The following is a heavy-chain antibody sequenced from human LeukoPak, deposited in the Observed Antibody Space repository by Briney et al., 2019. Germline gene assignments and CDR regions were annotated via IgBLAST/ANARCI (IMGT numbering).Heavy chain of an antibody. V-gene: IGHV4-28*01. CDR3: ARNQVVAANRGAFDI. D-gene: IGHD2-21*02. J-gene: IGHJ3*02. CDR1: GYSISSNNW. CDR2: SYYSGNT. Sequence: SDTLSLTCAVSGYSISSNNWWAWIRQPPGKGLEWIGYSYYSGNTYYNPYNPSLTSRVTMSVDTSKNQFSLKLDSVTEIDTAMYYCARNQVVAANRGAFDIWGQGTMVTVSS.